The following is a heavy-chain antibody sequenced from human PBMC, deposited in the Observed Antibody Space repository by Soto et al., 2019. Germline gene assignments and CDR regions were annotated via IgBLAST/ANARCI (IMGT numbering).Heavy chain of an antibody. CDR1: GFTFGNYG. J-gene: IGHJ6*02. Sequence: QVQLVESGGGVVQPGRSLRLSCAASGFTFGNYGMHWVRQPPGKGLEWMSSILYDGSDKYYADSVKGRFPISRDGTNNTLYLQMDILRPEDTAVYYCAKWGEVSHNPGGNYYYGMDVWGHGTTVTVSS. CDR3: AKWGEVSHNPGGNYYYGMDV. CDR2: ILYDGSDK. D-gene: IGHD3-16*01. V-gene: IGHV3-30*18.